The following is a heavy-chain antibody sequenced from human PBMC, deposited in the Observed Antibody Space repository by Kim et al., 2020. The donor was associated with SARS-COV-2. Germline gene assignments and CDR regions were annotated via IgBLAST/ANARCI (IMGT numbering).Heavy chain of an antibody. CDR2: IYHSGST. CDR3: ARVGGYGGNWFDP. Sequence: SETLSLTCAVSGGSISSGGYSWSWIRQPPGKGLEWIGYIYHSGSTYYNPSLKSRVTISVDRSKNQFSLKLSSVTAADTAVYYCARVGGYGGNWFDPWGQGTLVTVSS. D-gene: IGHD4-17*01. J-gene: IGHJ5*02. CDR1: GGSISSGGYS. V-gene: IGHV4-30-2*01.